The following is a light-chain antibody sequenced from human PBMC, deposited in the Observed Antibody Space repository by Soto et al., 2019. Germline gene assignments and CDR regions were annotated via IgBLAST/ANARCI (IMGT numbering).Light chain of an antibody. CDR1: SSDVGGYNF. CDR2: EVT. J-gene: IGLJ1*01. V-gene: IGLV2-8*01. Sequence: QSALTQPPSASGSPGQSVAISCTGTSSDVGGYNFVSWYQQHPGKAPKLMIYEVTKRPSGVPDRFSGSKSGNTASLTVSGLQAEDEADSYCCSYEGNNTYVYGTATQVTLL. CDR3: CSYEGNNTYV.